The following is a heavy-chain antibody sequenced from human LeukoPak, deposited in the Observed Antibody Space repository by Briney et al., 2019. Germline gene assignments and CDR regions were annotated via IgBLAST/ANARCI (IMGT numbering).Heavy chain of an antibody. Sequence: GGSLRLSCAASGFTFSNAWLHWLRQAPGKGLEWVAVIWYDGSKEYYADSVKDRFTISRDSSKNTLYLQMNSLRAEDTAVYYCARDECSTTSCYGYWGQGTLVTVSS. D-gene: IGHD2-2*01. J-gene: IGHJ4*02. CDR2: IWYDGSKE. CDR1: GFTFSNAW. V-gene: IGHV3-33*08. CDR3: ARDECSTTSCYGY.